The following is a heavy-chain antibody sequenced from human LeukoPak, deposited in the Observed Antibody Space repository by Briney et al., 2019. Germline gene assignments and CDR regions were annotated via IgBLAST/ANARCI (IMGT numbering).Heavy chain of an antibody. Sequence: ASVKVSCKASGYTFTGYYMHWVRQAPGQGLEWMGWINPNSGGTNYAQKFQGRVTMTRDTSISTAYMELSRLRSDDTAVYYCARDSSGWYPSFDPWGQGTLVTVSS. J-gene: IGHJ5*02. V-gene: IGHV1-2*02. D-gene: IGHD6-19*01. CDR1: GYTFTGYY. CDR2: INPNSGGT. CDR3: ARDSSGWYPSFDP.